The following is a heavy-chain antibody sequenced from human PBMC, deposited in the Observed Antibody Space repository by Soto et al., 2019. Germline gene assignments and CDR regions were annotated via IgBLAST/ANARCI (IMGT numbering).Heavy chain of an antibody. D-gene: IGHD2-21*02. CDR3: ARDGTYCGGDCYSPNWFDP. CDR2: TYYRSKWYN. Sequence: SQTLSLTCAISGDSVSSNSAAWNWIRQSPSRGLEWLGRTYYRSKWYNDYAVSVKSRITINPDTSKNQFSLQLNSVTPEDTAVYYCARDGTYCGGDCYSPNWFDPWGQGTLVTVSS. CDR1: GDSVSSNSAA. J-gene: IGHJ5*02. V-gene: IGHV6-1*01.